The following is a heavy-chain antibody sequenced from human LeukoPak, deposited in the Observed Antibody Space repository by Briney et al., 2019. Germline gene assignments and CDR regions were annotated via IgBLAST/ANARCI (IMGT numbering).Heavy chain of an antibody. CDR2: ISTSGSSI. CDR3: ARAGVVLTNRGRFDY. D-gene: IGHD4/OR15-4a*01. V-gene: IGHV3-11*01. Sequence: GGSLRLSCAASGFTFSTYWMSWIRQTPGKGLEWISYISTSGSSIYYADSVKGRFTLSRDSAKNSLYLEMNSLRAEDTAVYYCARAGVVLTNRGRFDYWGQGTLVTVSS. CDR1: GFTFSTYW. J-gene: IGHJ4*02.